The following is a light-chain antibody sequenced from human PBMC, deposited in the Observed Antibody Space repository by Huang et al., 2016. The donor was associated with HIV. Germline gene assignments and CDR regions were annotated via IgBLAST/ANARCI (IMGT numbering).Light chain of an antibody. V-gene: IGKV3-20*01. CDR1: QSVTRNY. J-gene: IGKJ2*03. Sequence: EIVLTQSPDTLSLSPGERATVSCRASQSVTRNYLAWYQQRPGPAPKLRIYGASTRATGIPDRFSGSGSGTDFTLTISRLAPEDFAVYYCQQFGSSPPYSFGQGTKLEIK. CDR2: GAS. CDR3: QQFGSSPPYS.